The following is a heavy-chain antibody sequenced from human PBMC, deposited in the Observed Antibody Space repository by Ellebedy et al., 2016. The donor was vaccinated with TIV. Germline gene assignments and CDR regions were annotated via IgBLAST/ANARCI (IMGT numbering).Heavy chain of an antibody. V-gene: IGHV3-30*04. Sequence: GESLKISXAASGFTFSRYAMHWVRQAPGKGLEWGATVSFDGGTKYYADSVKGRFTISRDNSKNTLYLQMNSLRGEDTAVYYCARRAIMSGSTSETWLDPWGQGTLVTVSS. CDR2: VSFDGGTK. CDR1: GFTFSRYA. J-gene: IGHJ5*02. D-gene: IGHD2/OR15-2a*01. CDR3: ARRAIMSGSTSETWLDP.